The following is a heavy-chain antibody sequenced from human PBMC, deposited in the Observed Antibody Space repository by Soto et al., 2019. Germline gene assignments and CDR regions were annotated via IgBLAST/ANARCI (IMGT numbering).Heavy chain of an antibody. CDR3: ARHTPLYASGSSRFDP. CDR2: IDYRGST. Sequence: SETLSLTCTVSGGSVSSSDYYWGWIRQPPGKGLEWIGTIDYRGSTNYNPSLKSRVTVSVDTSKNQFSLKVTSVTAADTAMYYCARHTPLYASGSSRFDPWGQGALLTVSS. J-gene: IGHJ5*02. V-gene: IGHV4-39*01. D-gene: IGHD3-10*01. CDR1: GGSVSSSDYY.